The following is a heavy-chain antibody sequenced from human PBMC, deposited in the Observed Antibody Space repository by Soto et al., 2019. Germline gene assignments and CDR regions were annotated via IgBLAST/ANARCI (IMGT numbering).Heavy chain of an antibody. V-gene: IGHV3-23*01. D-gene: IGHD3-9*01. CDR3: AKAGASVLRYFDWFPQEVYYFDY. Sequence: GGSLRLSCAASGFTFSSYAMSWVRQAPGKGLEWVSAISGSGGSTYYADSVKGRFTISRDNSKNTLYLQMNSLRAEDTAVYYCAKAGASVLRYFDWFPQEVYYFDYWGQGTLVTVSS. J-gene: IGHJ4*02. CDR2: ISGSGGST. CDR1: GFTFSSYA.